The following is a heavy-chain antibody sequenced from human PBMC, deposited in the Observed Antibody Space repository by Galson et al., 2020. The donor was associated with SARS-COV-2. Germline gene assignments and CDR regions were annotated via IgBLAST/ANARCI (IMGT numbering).Heavy chain of an antibody. CDR1: GFTFSSYG. D-gene: IGHD3-9*01. J-gene: IGHJ6*02. CDR3: AKDPTYYDILTGYYGDIDTRIYYYYYYGMDV. CDR2: ISYDGSNK. Sequence: GESLKISCAASGFTFSSYGMHWVRQAPGKGLEWVAVISYDGSNKYYADSVKGRFTISRDNSKNTLYLQMNSLRAEDTAVYYCAKDPTYYDILTGYYGDIDTRIYYYYYYGMDVWGQGTTVTVSS. V-gene: IGHV3-30*18.